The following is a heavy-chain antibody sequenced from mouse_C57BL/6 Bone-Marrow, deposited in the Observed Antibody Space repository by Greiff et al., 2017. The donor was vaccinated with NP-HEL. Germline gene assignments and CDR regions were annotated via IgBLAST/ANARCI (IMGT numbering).Heavy chain of an antibody. CDR3: ARGGYYGVDY. CDR2: ISDGGSYT. V-gene: IGHV5-4*01. Sequence: EVQVVESGGGLVKPGGSLKLSRAASGFTFSSYAMSWVRQTPEKRLEWVATISDGGSYTYYPDNVKGRFTISRDNAKNNLYLQMSHLKSEDTAMYYCARGGYYGVDYWGQGTTLTVSS. CDR1: GFTFSSYA. D-gene: IGHD1-1*01. J-gene: IGHJ2*01.